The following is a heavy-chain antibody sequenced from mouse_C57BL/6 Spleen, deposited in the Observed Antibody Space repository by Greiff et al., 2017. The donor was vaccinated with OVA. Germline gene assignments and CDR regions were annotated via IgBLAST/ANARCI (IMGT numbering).Heavy chain of an antibody. J-gene: IGHJ3*01. D-gene: IGHD1-1*01. CDR2: IDPSDSET. V-gene: IGHV1-52*01. CDR1: GYTFTSYW. CDR3: ARSRDYGSSLAY. Sequence: QVQLQQPGAELVRPGSSVKLSCKASGYTFTSYWMHWVKQRPIQGLEWIGNIDPSDSETHYNQKFKDKATLTVDKSSSTAYMRLSSLTSEDSAVYYCARSRDYGSSLAYWGQGTLVTVSA.